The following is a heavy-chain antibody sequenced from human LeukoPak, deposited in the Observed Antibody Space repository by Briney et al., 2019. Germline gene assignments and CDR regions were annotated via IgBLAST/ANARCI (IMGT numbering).Heavy chain of an antibody. V-gene: IGHV3-23*01. CDR2: ISDTGRRT. D-gene: IGHD5-18*01. CDR3: ARHDSFIPY. CDR1: GFTFSDYA. J-gene: IGHJ4*02. Sequence: PGGSLRLSCAASGFTFSDYAMSWVRQAAGKGLEWVSGISDTGRRTYYTDSVKCRFTISRDDSKKTVYLQMKTLTAEDTAIYFCARHDSFIPYWGQGTLVTASS.